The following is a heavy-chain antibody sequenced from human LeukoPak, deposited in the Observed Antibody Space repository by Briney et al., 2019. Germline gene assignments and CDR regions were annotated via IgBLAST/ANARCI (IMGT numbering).Heavy chain of an antibody. CDR2: IKQDGSEK. Sequence: PGGSLRLSCAASGFTFSNYWMSWVRQAPGKGLEWVANIKQDGSEKYYVDSVKGRFTISRDNAKNSLYLQMNSLRAEDTAVYYCAQGTGSYYGYFQPWGQGTLVTVSS. V-gene: IGHV3-7*01. J-gene: IGHJ1*01. CDR3: AQGTGSYYGYFQP. CDR1: GFTFSNYW. D-gene: IGHD1-26*01.